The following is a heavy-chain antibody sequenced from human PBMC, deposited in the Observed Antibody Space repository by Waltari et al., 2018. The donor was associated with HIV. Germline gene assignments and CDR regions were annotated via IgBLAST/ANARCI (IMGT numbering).Heavy chain of an antibody. V-gene: IGHV2-5*02. J-gene: IGHJ4*02. Sequence: QITLQESGPTVVKPIQTLTLTCSFSGFSLSTTGVGVGWIRQPPGEAPEWLALIYWDDTKRYNPSLKSRLTIYKNTSKNQVGLILATMEPLDTATYFCTHAYYFPSGSYFAHWGQGILVTVSS. CDR2: IYWDDTK. D-gene: IGHD3-10*01. CDR3: THAYYFPSGSYFAH. CDR1: GFSLSTTGVG.